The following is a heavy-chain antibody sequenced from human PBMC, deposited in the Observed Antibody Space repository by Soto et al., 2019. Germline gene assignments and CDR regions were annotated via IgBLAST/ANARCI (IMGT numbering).Heavy chain of an antibody. CDR1: GGSISSGDYY. V-gene: IGHV4-30-4*01. Sequence: NPSETLSLTCTVSGGSISSGDYYWSWIRQPPGKGLEWIGYIYYSGSTYYNPSLKSRVTISVDTSKNQFSLKLSSVTAADTAVYYCAREKLGAPLFDYWGQGTLVTVSS. D-gene: IGHD3-16*01. J-gene: IGHJ4*02. CDR2: IYYSGST. CDR3: AREKLGAPLFDY.